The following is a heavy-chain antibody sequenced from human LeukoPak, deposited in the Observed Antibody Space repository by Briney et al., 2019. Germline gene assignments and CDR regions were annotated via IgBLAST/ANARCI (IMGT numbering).Heavy chain of an antibody. Sequence: GGSLRLSCVASGFTFSNYWMLWVRQAPGKGLMWVSLISTDGRSTRYAESVKGRFTISRDNAKNALYLQMDILRVEDTALYFCVRDYQFIQEVWGQGTAVTVSS. CDR3: VRDYQFIQEV. CDR1: GFTFSNYW. V-gene: IGHV3-74*01. J-gene: IGHJ6*02. CDR2: ISTDGRST. D-gene: IGHD2-2*01.